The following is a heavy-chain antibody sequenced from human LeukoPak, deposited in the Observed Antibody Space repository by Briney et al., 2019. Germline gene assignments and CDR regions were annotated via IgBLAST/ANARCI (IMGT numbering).Heavy chain of an antibody. V-gene: IGHV3-33*01. J-gene: IGHJ4*02. CDR3: ARDGPEQWLVPGGAIDY. D-gene: IGHD6-19*01. CDR2: IWYDGSNK. CDR1: GFTFSSYG. Sequence: PGGSLRLSCAASGFTFSSYGMHWVRQAPGKGLEWVAVIWYDGSNKYYADSVKGRFTISRDNSKNTLYLQMNSLRAEDTAVYYCARDGPEQWLVPGGAIDYWGQGTLVTVSS.